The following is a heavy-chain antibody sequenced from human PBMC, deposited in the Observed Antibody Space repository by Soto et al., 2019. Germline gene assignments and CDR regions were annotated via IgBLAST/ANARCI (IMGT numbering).Heavy chain of an antibody. Sequence: PGRSLRLSCAASGFTFSSYAMHWARQAPGKGLEWVAVISYDGSNKYYADSVKGRFTISRDSSKNTLYLQMNSLRAEDTAVYYCARDHTAMGIYYWGQGTLVTVSS. V-gene: IGHV3-30-3*01. D-gene: IGHD5-18*01. CDR3: ARDHTAMGIYY. J-gene: IGHJ4*02. CDR2: ISYDGSNK. CDR1: GFTFSSYA.